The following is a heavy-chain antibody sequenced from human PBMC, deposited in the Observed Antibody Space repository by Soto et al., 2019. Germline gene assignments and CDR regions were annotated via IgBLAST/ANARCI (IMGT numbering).Heavy chain of an antibody. J-gene: IGHJ4*02. CDR1: GGSISSGNFY. CDR2: ISFSGST. D-gene: IGHD4-17*01. CDR3: ANDSHGGHTYFDL. Sequence: VQLQESGPGLVRPSETLSLTCTVSGGSISSGNFYWSWIRQPPGKGLEWIGYISFSGSTSYSPSLKSQLTIALNTSNNQFSLKLTSVTAADTAVYYCANDSHGGHTYFDLWGQGALVTVSS. V-gene: IGHV4-31*01.